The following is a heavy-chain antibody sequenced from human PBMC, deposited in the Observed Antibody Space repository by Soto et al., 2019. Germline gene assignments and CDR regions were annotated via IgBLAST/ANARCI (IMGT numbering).Heavy chain of an antibody. J-gene: IGHJ5*02. CDR1: GYTFTSYD. D-gene: IGHD3-16*02. V-gene: IGHV1-8*01. CDR2: MNPNSGNT. CDR3: ARRNVWGSYRYNWFDP. Sequence: QVQLVQSGAEVKKPGASVKVSCKASGYTFTSYDINWVRQATGQGLEWMGWMNPNSGNTGYAQKFQDRVTMTRNTSISTAYMELSSLRSEDTAVYYCARRNVWGSYRYNWFDPWGQGTLVTVSS.